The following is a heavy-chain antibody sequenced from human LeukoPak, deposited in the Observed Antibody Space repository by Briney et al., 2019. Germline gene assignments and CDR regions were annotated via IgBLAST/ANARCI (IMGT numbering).Heavy chain of an antibody. CDR1: GFTFSSYA. Sequence: GGSLRLSCAASGFTFSSYAMSWVRQAPGKGLEWVSAISGSGGSTYYADSVNGRFTISRDNSKNTLYLQMNSLRAEDTAVYYCAKSWSGYYNFDYWGQGTLVTVSP. V-gene: IGHV3-23*01. D-gene: IGHD3-3*01. J-gene: IGHJ4*02. CDR3: AKSWSGYYNFDY. CDR2: ISGSGGST.